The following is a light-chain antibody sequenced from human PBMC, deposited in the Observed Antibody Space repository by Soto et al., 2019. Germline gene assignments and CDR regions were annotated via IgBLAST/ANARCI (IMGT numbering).Light chain of an antibody. V-gene: IGKV4-1*01. CDR2: WAS. CDR3: QQYYSTPFT. Sequence: DIVMTQSPDSLAVSLGERVTINCKSSQSVLYSSMNKNYLAWYQQKPGQPPKLLLYWASTRESGVPDRISGSGSGTDFTLTITSLQAEDVAVYYCQQYYSTPFTFGPGTKVVIK. CDR1: QSVLYSSMNKNY. J-gene: IGKJ3*01.